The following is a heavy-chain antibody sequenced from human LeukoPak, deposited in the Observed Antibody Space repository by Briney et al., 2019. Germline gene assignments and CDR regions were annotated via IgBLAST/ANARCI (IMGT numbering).Heavy chain of an antibody. CDR1: GGSISSYY. D-gene: IGHD7-27*01. CDR3: ARGRGLGNDY. J-gene: IGHJ4*02. V-gene: IGHV4-59*01. CDR2: IYDSGST. Sequence: SETLSLTCTVSGGSISSYYWSWIRQPPQKGLEWIGSIYDSGSTNYNPSLKSRVTISVDTSRNQFSLKLSSVTAADTAVYYCARGRGLGNDYWGQGTLVTVPS.